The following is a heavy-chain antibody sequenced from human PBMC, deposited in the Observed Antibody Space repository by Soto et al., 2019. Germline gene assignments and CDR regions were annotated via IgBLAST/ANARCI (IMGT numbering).Heavy chain of an antibody. V-gene: IGHV3-21*01. Sequence: PGGSLRLSCAASGFTFSSYSMNWVRQAPGKGLEWVSSISSSSSYIYYADSVKGRFTISRDNAKNSLYLQMNSLRAEDTAVYYCARVEQWLVSPFDYWGQGTLVTVSS. CDR3: ARVEQWLVSPFDY. J-gene: IGHJ4*02. CDR1: GFTFSSYS. CDR2: ISSSSSYI. D-gene: IGHD6-19*01.